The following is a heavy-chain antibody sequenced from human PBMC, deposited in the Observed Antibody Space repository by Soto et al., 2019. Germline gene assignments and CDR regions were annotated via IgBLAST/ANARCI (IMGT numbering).Heavy chain of an antibody. V-gene: IGHV3-33*01. CDR3: ARGNRPEGVNAKIDY. CDR2: IWDYGSNK. J-gene: IGHJ4*02. D-gene: IGHD1-1*01. CDR1: GFTFSSYG. Sequence: QVQLVESGGGVVQPGRSLRLSCAASGFTFSSYGMHWVRQAPGKGLERVAFIWDYGSNKYYADSVKGRFTISRDNSKNTLYLKMDSLRAEDTAVYYCARGNRPEGVNAKIDYWGQGTLVTVSS.